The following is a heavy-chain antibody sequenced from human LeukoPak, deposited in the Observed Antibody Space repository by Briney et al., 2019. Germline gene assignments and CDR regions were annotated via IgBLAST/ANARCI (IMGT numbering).Heavy chain of an antibody. V-gene: IGHV4-59*01. J-gene: IGHJ4*02. CDR3: ARGRSRVDY. D-gene: IGHD3-10*01. CDR2: IYYSGST. CDR1: GGSISSYH. Sequence: SETLSLTCTVSGGSISSYHWSWIRQPPGKGLEWIGYIYYSGSTNYNPSLKSRVTISVDTSKNQFSLKLSSVTAADTAVYYCARGRSRVDYWGQGTLVTVSS.